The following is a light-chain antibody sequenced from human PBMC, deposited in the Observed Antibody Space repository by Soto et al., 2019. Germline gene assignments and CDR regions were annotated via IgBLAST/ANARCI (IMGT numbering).Light chain of an antibody. CDR1: QSISSN. CDR3: QQYNNWPPYT. CDR2: GAS. Sequence: EIVMTQSPATLSVSPGERATLSCRASQSISSNLAWYQQKPGQAPRLLIYGASTRATGIPARFSGSGSGTDFTLPISSLQSEDFSLYFRQQYNNWPPYTFCPGTKLEIK. V-gene: IGKV3-15*01. J-gene: IGKJ2*01.